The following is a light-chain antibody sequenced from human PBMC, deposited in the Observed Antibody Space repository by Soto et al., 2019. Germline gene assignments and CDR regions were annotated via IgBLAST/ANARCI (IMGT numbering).Light chain of an antibody. V-gene: IGLV2-14*01. CDR2: EVS. J-gene: IGLJ6*01. CDR1: SSDVGGYKY. Sequence: QSVLTQPASVSGSPGQSITISCTGTSSDVGGYKYVSWYQQHPDKAPKLIIFEVSNRPSGISSRFSGSKSGNTASLTISGLQAEDEADSYCASYTTSSTSVIFGRGTKGTVL. CDR3: ASYTTSSTSVI.